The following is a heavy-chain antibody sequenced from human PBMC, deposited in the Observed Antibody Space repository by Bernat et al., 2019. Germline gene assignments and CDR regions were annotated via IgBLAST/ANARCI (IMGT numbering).Heavy chain of an antibody. V-gene: IGHV4-39*01. Sequence: QLQLQESGPGLVKPSETLSLTCTVSGGSISSSHYYWGWIRQPPGKGLEWVVSMYYTGSAYYNPSLRSRVTISVDTSKNQFSLKLTSVTAADTAVYYCARLSHDYTNFDGHFDYWGQGALVTVSS. CDR2: MYYTGSA. CDR3: ARLSHDYTNFDGHFDY. J-gene: IGHJ4*02. CDR1: GGSISSSHYY. D-gene: IGHD4/OR15-4a*01.